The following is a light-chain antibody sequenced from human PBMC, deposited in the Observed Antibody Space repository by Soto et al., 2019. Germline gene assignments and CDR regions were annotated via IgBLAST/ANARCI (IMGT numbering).Light chain of an antibody. J-gene: IGLJ3*02. Sequence: QSVLTQPRSVSGSPGQSVTISCTGASIDIGGYNFVSWYKQHPGKAPKPMIYDVSKRPSGVPNRFSGSKSGNTASLTISGLQADDEADYYCCSYVGSYTWVFGGGTKLTVL. CDR3: CSYVGSYTWV. CDR1: SIDIGGYNF. V-gene: IGLV2-11*01. CDR2: DVS.